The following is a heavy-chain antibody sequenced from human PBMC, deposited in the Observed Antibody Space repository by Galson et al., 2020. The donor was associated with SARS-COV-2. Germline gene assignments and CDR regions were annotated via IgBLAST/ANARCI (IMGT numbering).Heavy chain of an antibody. CDR2: ISCDNGNT. Sequence: ASVTVSCKTFGYTYVHYGITWVRQAPGQGLEWMGWISCDNGNTNYAEHLRDRVSMTTDTSTNTAYMYLWNLKFDDTAVYYCARGANFLAGPAEALDPWGQGSLVTGS. CDR1: GYTYVHYG. CDR3: ARGANFLAGPAEALDP. D-gene: IGHD3-16*01. V-gene: IGHV1-18*01. J-gene: IGHJ5*02.